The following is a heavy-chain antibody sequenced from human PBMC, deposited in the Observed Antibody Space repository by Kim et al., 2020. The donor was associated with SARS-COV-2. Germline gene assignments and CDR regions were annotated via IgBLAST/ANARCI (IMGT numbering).Heavy chain of an antibody. CDR3: ARDQGYGSGSYQVAD. CDR2: IIPIFGTA. Sequence: SVKVSCKASGGTFSSYAISWVRQAPGQGLEWMGGIIPIFGTANYAQKFQGRVTITADESTSTAYMELSSLRSEDTAVYYCARDQGYGSGSYQVADWGQGTLVTVSS. V-gene: IGHV1-69*13. J-gene: IGHJ4*02. CDR1: GGTFSSYA. D-gene: IGHD3-10*01.